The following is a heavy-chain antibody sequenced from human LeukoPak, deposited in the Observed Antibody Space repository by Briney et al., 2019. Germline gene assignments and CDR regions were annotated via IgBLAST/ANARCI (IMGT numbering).Heavy chain of an antibody. CDR3: ASITMVRGVISYFQH. CDR1: GGTFGSYA. D-gene: IGHD3-10*01. CDR2: IIPIFGTA. J-gene: IGHJ1*01. V-gene: IGHV1-69*06. Sequence: SVKVSCKASGGTFGSYAISWVRQAPGQGLEWMGGIIPIFGTANYAQKFQGRATITADKSTSTAYMELSSLRSEDTAVYYCASITMVRGVISYFQHWGQGTLVTVSS.